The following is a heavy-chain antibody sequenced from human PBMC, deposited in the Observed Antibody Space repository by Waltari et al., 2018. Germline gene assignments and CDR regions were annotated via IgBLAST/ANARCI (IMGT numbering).Heavy chain of an antibody. J-gene: IGHJ4*02. CDR1: GFTFSTYS. V-gene: IGHV3-21*01. CDR2: ISVSSSYI. Sequence: EVQLVESGGGLVKPGGSLTLSCAASGFTFSTYSMNWVRQAPGKCRGCVSSISVSSSYIYYADSVKGRFTISRDNAKNSLYLQMNSLRAEDTAVYYCARVGRDYGHRGDFDYWGQGTLVTVSS. CDR3: ARVGRDYGHRGDFDY. D-gene: IGHD4-17*01.